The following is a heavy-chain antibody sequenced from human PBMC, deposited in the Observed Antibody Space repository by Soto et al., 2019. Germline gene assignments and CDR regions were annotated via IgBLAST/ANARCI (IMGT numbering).Heavy chain of an antibody. V-gene: IGHV1-69*13. CDR1: GGTFSSYA. CDR2: IIPIFGTA. Sequence: GASVKVSCKASGGTFSSYAISWVRQAPGQGLEWMGGIIPIFGTANYAQKFQGRVTITADESTSTAYMELSSLRSEDTAVYYCARPSPYYDILTGYPAGWFDPWGQGTLVTVSS. D-gene: IGHD3-9*01. CDR3: ARPSPYYDILTGYPAGWFDP. J-gene: IGHJ5*02.